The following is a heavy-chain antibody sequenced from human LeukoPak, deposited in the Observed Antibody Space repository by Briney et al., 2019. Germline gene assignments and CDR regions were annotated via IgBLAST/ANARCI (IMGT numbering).Heavy chain of an antibody. CDR3: ERAWVPWPTEGMDV. CDR2: ISAYNGNT. D-gene: IGHD5-12*01. CDR1: GYTFTSYG. J-gene: IGHJ6*01. V-gene: IGHV1-18*01. Sequence: ASVKVSCKASGYTFTSYGISWVRQAPGQGLEWMGWISAYNGNTNYAQKLQGRVTMTTDTSTSTAYMELRSLRSDDTAVYYCERAWVPWPTEGMDVWGQETRVTVSS.